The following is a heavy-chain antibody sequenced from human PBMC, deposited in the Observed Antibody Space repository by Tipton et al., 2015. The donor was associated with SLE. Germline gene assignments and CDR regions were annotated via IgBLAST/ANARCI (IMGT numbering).Heavy chain of an antibody. CDR3: VKGGDYDWFVP. J-gene: IGHJ5*02. CDR1: GGSISSDF. D-gene: IGHD4/OR15-4a*01. V-gene: IGHV4-59*13. CDR2: AYYNGAT. Sequence: LRLSCTVSGGSISSDFWSWIRQPPGKGLEWIGHAYYNGATNYKPSLRSRVTISVDRSKNQFSLKMTSVTMEDTAMYFCVKGGDYDWFVPWGEGILVTVSS.